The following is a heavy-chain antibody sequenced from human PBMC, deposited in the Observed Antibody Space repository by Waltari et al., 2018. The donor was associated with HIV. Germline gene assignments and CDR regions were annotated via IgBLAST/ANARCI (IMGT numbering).Heavy chain of an antibody. CDR3: ARDISYYYGMDV. CDR2: ISRSSSYI. Sequence: EVQLVESGGGLVKPGGSLRLSCAASGFTFSSYSMNWVRQAPGKGLEWVSSISRSSSYIYYADSVKGRFTCSRDNAKNSLYLQMNSLRAEDTAVYYCARDISYYYGMDVWGQGTTVTVSS. D-gene: IGHD3-9*01. V-gene: IGHV3-21*01. J-gene: IGHJ6*02. CDR1: GFTFSSYS.